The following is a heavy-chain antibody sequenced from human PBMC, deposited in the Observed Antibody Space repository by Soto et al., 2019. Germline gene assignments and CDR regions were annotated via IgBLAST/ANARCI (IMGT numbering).Heavy chain of an antibody. D-gene: IGHD1-26*01. Sequence: QVQLVQSGAEVKKPGASVKVSCKASDYTFTSYGINWVRQAPGQGLEWMGWISPYNDNTQYAQRFQGRVTLTTDTATNTAYMELRSLRYDDTAGYYCARGMWELPIDYWGQGTLVTVSS. CDR1: DYTFTSYG. CDR2: ISPYNDNT. J-gene: IGHJ4*02. V-gene: IGHV1-18*01. CDR3: ARGMWELPIDY.